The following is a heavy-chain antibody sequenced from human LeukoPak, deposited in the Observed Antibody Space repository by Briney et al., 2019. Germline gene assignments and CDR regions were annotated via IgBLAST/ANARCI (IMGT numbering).Heavy chain of an antibody. CDR3: ARDAGYCSSTSCYSWFDP. V-gene: IGHV1-69*01. CDR1: GGTFSSYA. CDR2: IIPIFGTA. J-gene: IGHJ5*02. Sequence: SVKVSCKASGGTFSSYAISWVLQAPGQGLEWIGGIIPIFGTANYAQKFQGRVTITADESTSTVDMELSSLSSEDTVVYYCARDAGYCSSTSCYSWFDPWGQGTLVTVSS. D-gene: IGHD2-2*01.